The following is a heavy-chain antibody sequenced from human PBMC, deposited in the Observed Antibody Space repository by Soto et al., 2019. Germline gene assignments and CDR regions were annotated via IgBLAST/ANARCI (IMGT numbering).Heavy chain of an antibody. V-gene: IGHV4-34*01. CDR2: INHSGST. D-gene: IGHD5-18*01. CDR3: ARGRIQLWYPFDY. CDR1: GGSFSGYY. Sequence: SETLSLTCAVYGGSFSGYYWSWIRQPPGKGLEWIGEINHSGSTDYNPSLKSRVTISVDTSKNQFSLKLSSVTAADTAVYYCARGRIQLWYPFDYWGQGTLVTVSS. J-gene: IGHJ4*02.